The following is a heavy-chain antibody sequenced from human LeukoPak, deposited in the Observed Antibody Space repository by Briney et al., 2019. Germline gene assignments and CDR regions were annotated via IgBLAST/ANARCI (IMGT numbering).Heavy chain of an antibody. D-gene: IGHD3-3*01. Sequence: ASVKVSCKASGYTFTSYYMHWVRQAPGQGLEWMGIINPSGGSTSYAQKFQGRVTMTRDTSTSTVYMELSSLRSEDTAVYYCARLRLGYDFWSGPYNWFDPWGQGTLVTVSS. J-gene: IGHJ5*02. V-gene: IGHV1-46*01. CDR1: GYTFTSYY. CDR3: ARLRLGYDFWSGPYNWFDP. CDR2: INPSGGST.